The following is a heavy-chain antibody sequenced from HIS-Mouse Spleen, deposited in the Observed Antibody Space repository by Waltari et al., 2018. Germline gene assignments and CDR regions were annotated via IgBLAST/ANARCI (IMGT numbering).Heavy chain of an antibody. V-gene: IGHV3-21*01. D-gene: IGHD2-15*01. J-gene: IGHJ4*02. CDR2: ISSSSTYI. CDR3: ARGSSATCFDY. Sequence: EVQLVESGGGLVKPGGSLRLSCAASGFTFSSYSMNWVRQAPGKGMGWVSSISSSSTYIYYADSVKGRFTISRDNAKNALYLQMNSLRAEDTAVYYCARGSSATCFDYWGQGTLVTVSS. CDR1: GFTFSSYS.